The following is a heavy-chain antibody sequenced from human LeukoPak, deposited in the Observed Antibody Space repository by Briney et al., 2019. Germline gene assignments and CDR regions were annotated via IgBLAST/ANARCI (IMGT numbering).Heavy chain of an antibody. V-gene: IGHV3-48*03. CDR2: ISSSSSTI. D-gene: IGHD5-12*01. Sequence: GGSLTLSCAASGFTLSSYEMNWLRQAPGGGLEGVSYISSSSSTIYYAHSVKSRFTISRDNAKHSLYLQMNSLRAEDTPVYYCARHSKLDIVATRTYYYYGMDVWGKGTTVTVSS. J-gene: IGHJ6*04. CDR3: ARHSKLDIVATRTYYYYGMDV. CDR1: GFTLSSYE.